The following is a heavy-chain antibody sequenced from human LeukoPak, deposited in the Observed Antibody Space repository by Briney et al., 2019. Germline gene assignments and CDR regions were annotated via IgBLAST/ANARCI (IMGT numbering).Heavy chain of an antibody. CDR1: GFTFSSYA. V-gene: IGHV3-23*01. CDR2: ISGSGGST. Sequence: GGSLRLSCAASGFTFSSYAMSWVRQAPGKGLEWVSAISGSGGSTYYADSVKGRFTISRGNSKNTLYLQMNSLRAEDTAVYYCAKAYYGSGSYARGLSDYWGQGTLVTVSS. J-gene: IGHJ4*02. CDR3: AKAYYGSGSYARGLSDY. D-gene: IGHD3-10*01.